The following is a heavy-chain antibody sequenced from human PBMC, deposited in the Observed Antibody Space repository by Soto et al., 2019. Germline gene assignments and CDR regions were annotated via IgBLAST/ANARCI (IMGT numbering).Heavy chain of an antibody. CDR3: ARSLCGGNSGWYFDL. CDR1: GYTFTSYG. Sequence: QVRLVQSGAEVKKPGASVKVSCKASGYTFTSYGISWVRQAPGQGLEWMGWISAYNGNTNYAQKLQGRVTMTTDTSTRTAYMELRSLRSDDTAVYYCARSLCGGNSGWYFDLWGRGTLVTVSS. CDR2: ISAYNGNT. V-gene: IGHV1-18*01. J-gene: IGHJ2*01. D-gene: IGHD2-21*02.